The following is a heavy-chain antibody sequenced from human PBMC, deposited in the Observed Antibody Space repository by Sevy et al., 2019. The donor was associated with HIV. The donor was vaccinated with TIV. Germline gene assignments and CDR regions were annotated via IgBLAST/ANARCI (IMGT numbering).Heavy chain of an antibody. CDR2: IYTSGST. CDR3: ARDPASCSSSWTGIWFDP. V-gene: IGHV4-4*07. J-gene: IGHJ5*02. Sequence: SETLSLTCTVSGGSISSYYWSWIRQPAGKGLEWIGRIYTSGSTNYNPSLKSRVTMSVDTSKNQFSLKLSSVTAADTAVYYCARDPASCSSSWTGIWFDPWGQGTLVTVSS. D-gene: IGHD6-13*01. CDR1: GGSISSYY.